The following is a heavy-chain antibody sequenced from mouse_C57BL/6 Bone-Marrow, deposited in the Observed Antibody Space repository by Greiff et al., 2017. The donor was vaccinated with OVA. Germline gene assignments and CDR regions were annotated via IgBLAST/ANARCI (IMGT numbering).Heavy chain of an antibody. Sequence: QVQLQQPGAELVMPGASVKLSCKASGYTFTSYWMHWVKQRPGQGLEWIGEIDPSDSYTNYNQKFKGKSTLTVDKSSSTAYMQLSSLTSEDSAVYYCARLLVYWYFDVGGTGTTVTVSS. CDR2: IDPSDSYT. CDR3: ARLLVYWYFDV. D-gene: IGHD1-1*01. J-gene: IGHJ1*03. CDR1: GYTFTSYW. V-gene: IGHV1-69*01.